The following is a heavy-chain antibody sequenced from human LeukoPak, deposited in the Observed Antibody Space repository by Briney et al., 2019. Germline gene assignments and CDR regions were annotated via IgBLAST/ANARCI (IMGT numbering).Heavy chain of an antibody. CDR3: ARVKVVVVPAAIYYYMDV. CDR1: GFTFSSYA. CDR2: ISGSGGST. J-gene: IGHJ6*03. V-gene: IGHV3-23*01. D-gene: IGHD2-2*01. Sequence: PGGSLRLSCAASGFTFSSYAMSWVRQAPGKGLEWVSAISGSGGSTYYADSVKGRFTISRDNSKNTLYLQMNSLRAEDTAVYYCARVKVVVVPAAIYYYMDVWGKGTTVTVSS.